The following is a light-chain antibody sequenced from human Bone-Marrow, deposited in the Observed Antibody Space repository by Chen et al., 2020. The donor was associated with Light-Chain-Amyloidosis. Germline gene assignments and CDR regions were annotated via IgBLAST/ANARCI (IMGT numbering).Light chain of an antibody. CDR1: SSDVGGYNY. CDR2: DVS. V-gene: IGLV2-14*03. Sequence: QAAMTQPASVSGTPGQSISISCTGTSSDVGGYNYVSWYQQHPGTAPNLVLFDVSYRPSGISNRFSGSKSGNTASLTISGLQAEDEADYYCSSYARSSTWLFGGGTKLTVL. J-gene: IGLJ3*02. CDR3: SSYARSSTWL.